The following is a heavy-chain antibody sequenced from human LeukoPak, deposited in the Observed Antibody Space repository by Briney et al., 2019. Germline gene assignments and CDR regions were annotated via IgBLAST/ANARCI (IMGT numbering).Heavy chain of an antibody. V-gene: IGHV4-59*11. CDR3: ARDLGYFGSGSYLGWFDP. D-gene: IGHD3-10*01. J-gene: IGHJ5*02. CDR1: GGSIDNHY. Sequence: PSETLSLTCSVSGGSIDNHYWTWIRRPPGKGLECIGHIYYSGSTTYNPSLKSRVTISVDTSKNQFSLKLSSVTPADTAAYYCARDLGYFGSGSYLGWFDPWGQGTLVTVSS. CDR2: IYYSGST.